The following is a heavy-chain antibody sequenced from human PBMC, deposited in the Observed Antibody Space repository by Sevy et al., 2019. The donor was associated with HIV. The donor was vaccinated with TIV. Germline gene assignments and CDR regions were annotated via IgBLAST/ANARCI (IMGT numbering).Heavy chain of an antibody. CDR3: ARDPHSSSWPYYFDY. D-gene: IGHD6-13*01. CDR2: ISDTGTST. Sequence: GGSLRLSCAASGFTFRTFAMSWVRQAPGKGLQWVSSISDTGTSTYYADSVEGRFTISRDNAKNSLYLQMNSLRAEDTAVYYCARDPHSSSWPYYFDYWGQGTLVTVSS. V-gene: IGHV3-23*01. CDR1: GFTFRTFA. J-gene: IGHJ4*02.